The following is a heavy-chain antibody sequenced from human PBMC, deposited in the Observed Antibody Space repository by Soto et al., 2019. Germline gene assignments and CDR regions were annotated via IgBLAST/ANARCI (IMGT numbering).Heavy chain of an antibody. J-gene: IGHJ6*04. V-gene: IGHV3-7*01. Sequence: GGSLRLSCAASGFTFSSYWMSWVRQAPGKGLEWVANIKQDGSEKYYVDSVKGRFTISRDNAKNSLYLQMNSLRAEDTAVYYCARGRYSSGPDDPMDVWGKGTTVTVSS. CDR3: ARGRYSSGPDDPMDV. CDR2: IKQDGSEK. CDR1: GFTFSSYW. D-gene: IGHD6-19*01.